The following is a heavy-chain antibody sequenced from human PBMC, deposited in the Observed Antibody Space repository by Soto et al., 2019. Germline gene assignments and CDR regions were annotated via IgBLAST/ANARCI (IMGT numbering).Heavy chain of an antibody. V-gene: IGHV3-33*01. CDR3: AREIEVAVARPGAFDI. D-gene: IGHD6-19*01. J-gene: IGHJ3*02. CDR2: IWYDGSNK. CDR1: GFTFSSYG. Sequence: QVQLVESGGGVVQPGRSLRLSCAASGFTFSSYGMHWVRQAPGKGLEWVAVIWYDGSNKYHADSVKGRFTISRDNSKNTRYLQMNSLRAEDTAVYYCAREIEVAVARPGAFDIWGQGTMVTVSS.